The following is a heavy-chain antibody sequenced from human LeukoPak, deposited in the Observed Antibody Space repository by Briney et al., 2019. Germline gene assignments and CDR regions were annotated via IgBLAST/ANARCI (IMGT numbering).Heavy chain of an antibody. D-gene: IGHD3-10*01. CDR1: GFTFSSYA. Sequence: GGSLRLSCAASGFTFSSYAMSWVRQAPGKGLEWVSAISGSGGSTYYADPVKGRFTISRDNSKNTLYLQMNSLRAEDTAVYYCAKGRTYYYGSGSYHWGQGTLVTVSS. CDR3: AKGRTYYYGSGSYH. J-gene: IGHJ5*02. V-gene: IGHV3-23*01. CDR2: ISGSGGST.